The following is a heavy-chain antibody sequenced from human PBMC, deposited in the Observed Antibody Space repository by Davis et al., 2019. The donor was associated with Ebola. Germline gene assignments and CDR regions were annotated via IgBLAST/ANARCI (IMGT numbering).Heavy chain of an antibody. Sequence: GGSLRLSCAASGFTFSSYGMNWVRQAPGKGLEWVSYISSSSSTIYYADSVKGRFTISRDNAKNSLYLQMNSLRAEDTALYYCAKGGDILTGSVYYFDYWGQGTLVTVPS. D-gene: IGHD3-9*01. CDR1: GFTFSSYG. J-gene: IGHJ4*02. V-gene: IGHV3-48*01. CDR2: ISSSSSTI. CDR3: AKGGDILTGSVYYFDY.